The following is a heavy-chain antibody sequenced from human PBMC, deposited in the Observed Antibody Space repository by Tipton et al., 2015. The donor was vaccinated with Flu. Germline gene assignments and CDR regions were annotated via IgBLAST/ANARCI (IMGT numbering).Heavy chain of an antibody. J-gene: IGHJ4*02. CDR1: RDSMRSDYF. Sequence: TLSLTCTVSRDSMRSDYFWGWIRQAPGKGLEWIGNIHYSGSTNYNPSLKSRVTISVDTSKNQFSLKLSSVTAADTAVYYCATGYSGYGQFDYWGQGTLVTVSS. D-gene: IGHD5-12*01. V-gene: IGHV4-38-2*02. CDR2: IHYSGST. CDR3: ATGYSGYGQFDY.